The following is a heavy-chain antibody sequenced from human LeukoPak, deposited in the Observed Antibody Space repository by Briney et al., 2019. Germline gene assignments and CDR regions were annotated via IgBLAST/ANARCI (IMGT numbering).Heavy chain of an antibody. CDR3: APHCSSASCPDY. V-gene: IGHV3-48*03. CDR2: ISASGNTI. D-gene: IGHD2-2*01. CDR1: GSTFSSYE. Sequence: GGSLRLSCPASGSTFSSYEMNWVRQPPGKGLEWVSYISASGNTINYADSVKGRFTISRDNARNSLYLQMNSLRTEDTSVYYCAPHCSSASCPDYWGQGTLVTVSS. J-gene: IGHJ4*02.